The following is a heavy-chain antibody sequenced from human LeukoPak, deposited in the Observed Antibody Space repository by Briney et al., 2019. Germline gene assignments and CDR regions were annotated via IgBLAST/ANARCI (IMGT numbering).Heavy chain of an antibody. CDR3: ARELRTFDS. CDR1: GFTFSSYW. Sequence: LTGGSLRLSCAASGFTFSSYWMTWVRQAPGKGLEWVANIKHNGDELNYVDSVEDRFTISRDNAKTSLYLHMTSLRAEDTAVYYCARELRTFDSWGQGTLVTVSS. J-gene: IGHJ4*02. D-gene: IGHD3-16*01. CDR2: IKHNGDEL. V-gene: IGHV3-7*01.